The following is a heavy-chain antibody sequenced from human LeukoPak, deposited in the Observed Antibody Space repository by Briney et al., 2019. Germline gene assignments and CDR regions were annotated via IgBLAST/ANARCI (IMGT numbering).Heavy chain of an antibody. CDR1: GGSISSYY. CDR3: ARGRGYSSWYYFDS. CDR2: INHSGST. J-gene: IGHJ4*02. V-gene: IGHV4-34*01. Sequence: PSETLSLTCTVSGGSISSYYWSWIRQSPGKGLEWIGEINHSGSTNYNPSLKSRVTISVDTSKNQFSLKLSSVTAADTAVYYCARGRGYSSWYYFDSWGQGTLVTVSS. D-gene: IGHD5-18*01.